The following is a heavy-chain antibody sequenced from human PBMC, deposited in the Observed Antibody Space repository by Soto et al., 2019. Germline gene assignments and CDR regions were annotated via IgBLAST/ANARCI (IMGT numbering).Heavy chain of an antibody. CDR3: ARGFSTYYDNMRHFRC. CDR2: IYYSGTT. J-gene: IGHJ1*01. V-gene: IGHV4-31*03. Sequence: SETLSLPCSVSCGSISSGGYYWSWIRQHPGKGLEWIGYIYYSGTTYYNPSLKRRVSPSADTSKNQFSLNLSSVTTADTAVYFSARGFSTYYDNMRHFRCWGQRTRRNVS. CDR1: CGSISSGGYY. D-gene: IGHD3-16*01.